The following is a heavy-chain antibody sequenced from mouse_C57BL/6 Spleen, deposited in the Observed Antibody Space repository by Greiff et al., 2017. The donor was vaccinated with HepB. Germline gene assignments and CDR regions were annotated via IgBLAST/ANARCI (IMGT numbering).Heavy chain of an antibody. J-gene: IGHJ3*01. CDR2: INPSNGGT. CDR1: GYTFTSYW. V-gene: IGHV1-53*01. D-gene: IGHD2-4*01. CDR3: ARPLYDYDGAWFAY. Sequence: QVQLQQPGTELVKPGASVKLSCKASGYTFTSYWMHWVKQRPGQGLEWIGNINPSNGGTNYNEKFKSKATLTVDKSSSTAYMQLSSLTSEDSAVYYSARPLYDYDGAWFAYWGQGTLVTVSA.